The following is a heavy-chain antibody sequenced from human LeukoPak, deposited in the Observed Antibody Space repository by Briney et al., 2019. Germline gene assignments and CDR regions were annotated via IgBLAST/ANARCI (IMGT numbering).Heavy chain of an antibody. D-gene: IGHD3-22*01. CDR1: DASISSYH. CDR3: ASLIYDSSGYYFDK. Sequence: PSETLSLTCTVSDASISSYHWSWIRQSPGKGLEWMGYIQYSGSTNRNPSLKSRVTISVDTSKNQFSLKLSSVTAADTAVYYCASLIYDSSGYYFDKWGQGTLVTVSS. J-gene: IGHJ4*02. CDR2: IQYSGST. V-gene: IGHV4-59*08.